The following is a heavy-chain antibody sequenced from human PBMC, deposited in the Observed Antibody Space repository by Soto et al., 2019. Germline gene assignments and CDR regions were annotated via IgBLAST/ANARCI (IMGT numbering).Heavy chain of an antibody. J-gene: IGHJ4*02. Sequence: SETLSLTCALPGGSVGRYYWCWIRQPTEKGLECIGYIYYSGSTNYNPSIKSRDTISLDTSKIQFSLKLSSVTAADSAVYYWARHTPAISISDHWGQGTLVTVSS. V-gene: IGHV4-59*08. CDR3: ARHTPAISISDH. CDR2: IYYSGST. D-gene: IGHD2-15*01. CDR1: GGSVGRYY.